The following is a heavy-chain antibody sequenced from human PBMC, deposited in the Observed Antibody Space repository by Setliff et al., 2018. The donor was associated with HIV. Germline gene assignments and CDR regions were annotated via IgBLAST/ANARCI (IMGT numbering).Heavy chain of an antibody. J-gene: IGHJ2*01. CDR2: IYYSGST. CDR3: ARAAYSGTYVWEPATDL. Sequence: SETLSLTCTVSGGSISSSSYYWGWTRQPPGKGLEWIGSIYYSGSTYYNPSLKSRVTISVDTSRNQFSLNLSSVTAADTAVYYCARAAYSGTYVWEPATDLWGRGTLVTVSS. CDR1: GGSISSSSYY. V-gene: IGHV4-39*01. D-gene: IGHD1-26*01.